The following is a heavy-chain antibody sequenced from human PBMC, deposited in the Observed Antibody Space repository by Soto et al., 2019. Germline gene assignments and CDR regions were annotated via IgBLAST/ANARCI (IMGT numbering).Heavy chain of an antibody. J-gene: IGHJ4*02. D-gene: IGHD6-13*01. CDR1: GFTFSSYG. CDR2: VANDGSKQ. CDR3: ARSSGGSSWYPPDY. V-gene: IGHV3-30*03. Sequence: QVQLVESGGGVVQPGRSLRLSCAASGFTFSSYGMQWVRQSPGEGLEWVAIVANDGSKQYYAESVKGRFTISRDNSKTTVFLEMDSLRPEDTAVYYCARSSGGSSWYPPDYWGQGTLVTVSS.